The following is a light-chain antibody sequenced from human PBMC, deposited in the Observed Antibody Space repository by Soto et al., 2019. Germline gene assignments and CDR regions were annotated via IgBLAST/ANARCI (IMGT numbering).Light chain of an antibody. CDR2: EVN. J-gene: IGLJ1*01. Sequence: QSVLTQPPSAAASPGQSVSISCTGTSSDFGAYKYVSWYQQHPGKAPKLIIYEVNQRTSGVPDRFSGSKSGNTASLTVSGLQAEDEADYYCSSYVASNNLRVFGTGTKVTVL. CDR1: SSDFGAYKY. V-gene: IGLV2-8*01. CDR3: SSYVASNNLRV.